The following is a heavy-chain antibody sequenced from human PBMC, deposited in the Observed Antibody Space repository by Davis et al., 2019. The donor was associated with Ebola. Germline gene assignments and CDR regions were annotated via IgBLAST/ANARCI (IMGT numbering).Heavy chain of an antibody. D-gene: IGHD2-15*01. CDR1: GYGFTNYW. CDR2: IFPDDSDA. V-gene: IGHV5-51*01. CDR3: ARLIPNCYGGSCWADELDY. Sequence: KVSCKGSGYGFTNYWIGWVRQMPGKGLEWMGFIFPDDSDATYSPSFQGQVTISADRYINTAYLQWNSLKASDTAMYYCARLIPNCYGGSCWADELDYWGQGTLVTVSS. J-gene: IGHJ4*02.